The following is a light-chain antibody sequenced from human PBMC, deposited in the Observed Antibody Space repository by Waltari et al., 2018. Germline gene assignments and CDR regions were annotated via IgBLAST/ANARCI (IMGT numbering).Light chain of an antibody. J-gene: IGKJ3*01. CDR2: AAS. Sequence: DIQMTQSPSSLSASVGDRVTITCRASQSISSYLNWYQQKPGKAPKLLSYAASSLQSGVPSMFSGSGSGTDFTLTISSLQPEDFATYYCQQSYSTGFTFGPGTKADIK. CDR3: QQSYSTGFT. V-gene: IGKV1-39*01. CDR1: QSISSY.